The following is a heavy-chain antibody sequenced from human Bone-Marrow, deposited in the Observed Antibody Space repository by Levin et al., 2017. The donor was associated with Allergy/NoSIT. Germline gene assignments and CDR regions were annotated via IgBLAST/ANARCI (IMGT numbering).Heavy chain of an antibody. J-gene: IGHJ4*02. CDR1: GFTFSGSA. Sequence: GASVKVSCAASGFTFSGSAIHWVRQASGKGLEWVGRIRSKANSYATIYTASVKGRFTISRDDSKNTAYLQMNSLKTEDTAVYYCARPYFYESSAYFDYGYWSQGTLVTVSS. CDR3: ARPYFYESSAYFDYGY. CDR2: IRSKANSYAT. D-gene: IGHD3-22*01. V-gene: IGHV3-73*01.